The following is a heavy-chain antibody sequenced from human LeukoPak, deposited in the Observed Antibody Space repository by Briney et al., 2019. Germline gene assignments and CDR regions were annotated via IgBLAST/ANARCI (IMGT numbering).Heavy chain of an antibody. J-gene: IGHJ3*02. Sequence: GGSLRLSCGASGFTFSSYAMSWVRQAPGEGPEWVSAISGSGGSTYYADSVKGRFTISRDNSKNTLYLQMNSLRAEDTAVYYCFTFVIPVAFDIWGQGTMVTVSS. D-gene: IGHD2/OR15-2a*01. CDR1: GFTFSSYA. V-gene: IGHV3-23*01. CDR3: FTFVIPVAFDI. CDR2: ISGSGGST.